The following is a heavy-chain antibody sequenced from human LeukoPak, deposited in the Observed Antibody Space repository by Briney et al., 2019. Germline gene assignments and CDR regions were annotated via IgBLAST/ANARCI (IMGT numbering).Heavy chain of an antibody. J-gene: IGHJ4*02. Sequence: KISCKGSGYSFNSYWIGWVRQMPGKGLEWMGIIYPGDSNIRYSPSFQGQVTISADKSISTAYLQWHSLKASDTAMYYCARRAYYESSGSYDCWGQGTLVTVSS. V-gene: IGHV5-51*01. D-gene: IGHD3-22*01. CDR1: GYSFNSYW. CDR3: ARRAYYESSGSYDC. CDR2: IYPGDSNI.